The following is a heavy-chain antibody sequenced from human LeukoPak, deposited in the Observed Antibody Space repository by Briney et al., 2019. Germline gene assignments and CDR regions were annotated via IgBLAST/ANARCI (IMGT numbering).Heavy chain of an antibody. CDR3: ARAYSGSYSYFDR. V-gene: IGHV4-59*01. CDR2: IYYSGST. CDR1: GGSISSYY. J-gene: IGHJ4*02. Sequence: SETLSLTCSVSGGSISSYYWSWVRQPPGKGLEWIGDIYYSGSTNYNPSLKSRVTISVDTSKNQFFLILSSVTAADTAVYYCARAYSGSYSYFDRWGQGTLVTVSS. D-gene: IGHD1-26*01.